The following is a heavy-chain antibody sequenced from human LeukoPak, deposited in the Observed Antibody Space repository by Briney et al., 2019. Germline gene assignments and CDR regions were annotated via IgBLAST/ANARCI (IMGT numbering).Heavy chain of an antibody. CDR2: FDPEDDET. Sequence: ASVKVSCKVSGYTLTELSMHWVRQAPGKGLEWMGSFDPEDDETIYAQRFQGRVTMTEDTSTDTAFMELSSLRSEDTAIYYCATARLAYGSGSYYNLDYWGQGALVTVSS. CDR1: GYTLTELS. CDR3: ATARLAYGSGSYYNLDY. J-gene: IGHJ4*02. V-gene: IGHV1-24*01. D-gene: IGHD3-10*01.